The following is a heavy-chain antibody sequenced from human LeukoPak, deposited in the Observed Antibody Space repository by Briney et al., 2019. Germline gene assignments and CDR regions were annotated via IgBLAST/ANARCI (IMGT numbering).Heavy chain of an antibody. CDR3: AKASNYAGVFDY. V-gene: IGHV3-48*03. CDR1: GFTFSSYE. D-gene: IGHD4-11*01. J-gene: IGHJ4*02. CDR2: ISSSGSTI. Sequence: PGGSLRLSCAASGFTFSSYEMNWVRQAPGKGLEWVSYISSSGSTIYYADSVKGRFTISRDNAKNSLYLQMNSLRAEDTALYYCAKASNYAGVFDYWGQGTLVTVSS.